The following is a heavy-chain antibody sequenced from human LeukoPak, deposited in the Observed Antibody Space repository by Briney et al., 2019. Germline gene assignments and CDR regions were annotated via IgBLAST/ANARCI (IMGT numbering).Heavy chain of an antibody. CDR3: ARGGDYYDSSGYPIQH. Sequence: PSETLSLTCTVSGGSISSYYWSWIRQPPGKGLEWIGYIYTSGSTNYNPSLKSRVTISVDTSKNQFSLKLSSVTAADTAVYYCARGGDYYDSSGYPIQHWGQGTLVTVSS. CDR2: IYTSGST. CDR1: GGSISSYY. V-gene: IGHV4-4*09. J-gene: IGHJ1*01. D-gene: IGHD3-22*01.